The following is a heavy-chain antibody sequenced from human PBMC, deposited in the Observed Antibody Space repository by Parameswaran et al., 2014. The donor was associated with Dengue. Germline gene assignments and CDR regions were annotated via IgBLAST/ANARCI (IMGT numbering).Heavy chain of an antibody. CDR2: ISSSSTYT. Sequence: VRQAPGKGLEWVSYISSSSTYTSYADSVKGRFTISRDNANNSLYLQMNSLRDEDTAVYYCARFGGFDWFTPYWGQGTLVTVSS. CDR3: ARFGGFDWFTPY. V-gene: IGHV3-11*03. D-gene: IGHD3-9*01. J-gene: IGHJ4*02.